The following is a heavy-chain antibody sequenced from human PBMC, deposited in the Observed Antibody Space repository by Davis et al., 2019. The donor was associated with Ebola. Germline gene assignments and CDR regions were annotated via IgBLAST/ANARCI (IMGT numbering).Heavy chain of an antibody. D-gene: IGHD6-6*01. Sequence: AASVKVSCKASGYTFTSYSISWVRQAPGQGLEWMGWISAYNGNTNYAQKLQGRVTMTTDTSTSTAYMELRSLRSDDTAVYYCAREIAARPIDYWGQGTLVTVSS. J-gene: IGHJ4*02. CDR1: GYTFTSYS. CDR3: AREIAARPIDY. CDR2: ISAYNGNT. V-gene: IGHV1-18*01.